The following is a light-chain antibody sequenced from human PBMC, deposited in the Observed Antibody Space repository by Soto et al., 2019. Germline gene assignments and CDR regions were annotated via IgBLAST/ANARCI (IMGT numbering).Light chain of an antibody. V-gene: IGKV1-6*01. J-gene: IGKJ4*01. CDR1: QGIRSE. CDR2: TAS. CDR3: IQDYNYPLT. Sequence: AIQITQSPSSLAASVLYRVTITCRASQGIRSELGWYQQKPGKAPNLLIYTASTLQSGVPSRFSGSGSGTDFTLTISSLQPEDFATYYCIQDYNYPLTFGGGTKVDIK.